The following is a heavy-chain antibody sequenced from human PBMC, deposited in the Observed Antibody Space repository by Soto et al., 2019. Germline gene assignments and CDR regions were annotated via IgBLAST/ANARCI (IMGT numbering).Heavy chain of an antibody. CDR1: GFTFSSYG. CDR3: AKDLSSSHPLDY. J-gene: IGHJ4*02. V-gene: IGHV3-30*18. Sequence: QVQLVESGGGVVQPGRSLRLSCAASGFTFSSYGMHWVRQAPGKGLECVAVISYDGSNKYYADSVKGRFTISRDNSKNTLYLQMNSLRAEDTAVYDCAKDLSSSHPLDYWGQGTLVTVSS. D-gene: IGHD6-6*01. CDR2: ISYDGSNK.